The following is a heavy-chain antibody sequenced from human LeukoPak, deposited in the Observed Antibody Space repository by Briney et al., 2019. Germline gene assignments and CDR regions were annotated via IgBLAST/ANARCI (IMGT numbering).Heavy chain of an antibody. D-gene: IGHD3-3*01. Sequence: GGSLRLSCAASGFTFSSYWMSWVRQAPGKGLEWVANIRQDGSEKYYVDSVKGRFTISRDNAKNSQYLQMNSLRAEDTAVYYCARLQRDYDFWSGYYTWGFDYWGQGTLVTVSS. CDR1: GFTFSSYW. CDR2: IRQDGSEK. V-gene: IGHV3-7*01. J-gene: IGHJ4*02. CDR3: ARLQRDYDFWSGYYTWGFDY.